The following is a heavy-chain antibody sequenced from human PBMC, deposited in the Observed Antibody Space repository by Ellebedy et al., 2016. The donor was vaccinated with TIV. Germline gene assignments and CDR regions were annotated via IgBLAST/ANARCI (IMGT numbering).Heavy chain of an antibody. CDR1: GFTLEDHG. J-gene: IGHJ6*02. CDR3: ARGYSYGGFYYGMEV. CDR2: INWNGGST. D-gene: IGHD1-26*01. Sequence: GESLKISXSVSGFTLEDHGMSWVRQVPGKGLEWVSGINWNGGSTGYADSVQGRFTIYKDNAKNSVYLEMNSLRVEDTALYYCARGYSYGGFYYGMEVWGQGTMVIVSS. V-gene: IGHV3-20*04.